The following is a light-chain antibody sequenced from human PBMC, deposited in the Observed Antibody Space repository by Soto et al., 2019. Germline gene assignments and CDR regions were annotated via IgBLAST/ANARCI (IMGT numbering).Light chain of an antibody. J-gene: IGKJ4*01. V-gene: IGKV3-11*01. Sequence: EIVLTQSPATLSLSPGERATLSCRASQSVSSYLAWYQQKPGQAPRLLIYDASNRATGIPARFSASGSGTDFTLTIRRLEPEDFAVYYCQQRSNWPLTLGGGTKVQIK. CDR3: QQRSNWPLT. CDR1: QSVSSY. CDR2: DAS.